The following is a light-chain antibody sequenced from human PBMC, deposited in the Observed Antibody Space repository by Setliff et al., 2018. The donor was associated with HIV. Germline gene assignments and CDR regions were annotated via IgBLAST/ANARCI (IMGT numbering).Light chain of an antibody. CDR1: SSDVGGYNY. CDR3: SSYTGSRTYV. CDR2: EVS. J-gene: IGLJ1*01. Sequence: QSVLTQPASVSGSPGQSITISCTGTSSDVGGYNYVSWYQQHPGKAPKLMIYEVSNRPSGVSNRFSGSKSGNTAPLTISGLQAEDEADYYCSSYTGSRTYVFGTGTRSPS. V-gene: IGLV2-14*01.